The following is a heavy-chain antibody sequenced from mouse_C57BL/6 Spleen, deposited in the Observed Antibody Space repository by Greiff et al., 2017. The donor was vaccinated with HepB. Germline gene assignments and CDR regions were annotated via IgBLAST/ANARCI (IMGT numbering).Heavy chain of an antibody. CDR1: GYTFTSYG. J-gene: IGHJ3*01. V-gene: IGHV1-81*01. Sequence: QVQLKESGAELARPGASVKLSCKASGYTFTSYGISWVKQRTGQGLEWIGEIYPRSGNTYYNEKFKGKATLTADKSSSTAYMELRSLTSEDSAVYFCASQGFAYWGQGTLVTVSA. CDR3: ASQGFAY. CDR2: IYPRSGNT.